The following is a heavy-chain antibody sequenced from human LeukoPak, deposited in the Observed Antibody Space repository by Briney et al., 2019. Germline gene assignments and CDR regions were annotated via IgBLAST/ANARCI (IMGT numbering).Heavy chain of an antibody. Sequence: GGSLRLSCAASGFTFSSYAMSWVRQAPGKGLEWVSAISGSGGSTYYADSVKGRFTISRDNSKNTLYLQMNSLRAEDTAVYYCAKLGGSSSWYEDWFDPWGQGTLVTVSS. J-gene: IGHJ5*02. CDR3: AKLGGSSSWYEDWFDP. CDR2: ISGSGGST. V-gene: IGHV3-23*01. CDR1: GFTFSSYA. D-gene: IGHD6-13*01.